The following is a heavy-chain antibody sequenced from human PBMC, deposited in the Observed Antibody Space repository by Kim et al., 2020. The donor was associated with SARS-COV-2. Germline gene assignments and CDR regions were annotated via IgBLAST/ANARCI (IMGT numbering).Heavy chain of an antibody. V-gene: IGHV4-59*01. CDR2: A. CDR3: ARDHSSYFDY. Sequence: ANYNPALKSRGTISIDTSKKQFSLRLNSVTAADTAVYYCARDHSSYFDYWGQGNLVTVSA. J-gene: IGHJ4*02. D-gene: IGHD2-21*01.